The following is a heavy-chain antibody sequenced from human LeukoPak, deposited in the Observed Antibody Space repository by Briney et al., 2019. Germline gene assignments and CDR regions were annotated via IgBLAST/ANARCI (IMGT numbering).Heavy chain of an antibody. CDR1: GFTFSDYY. Sequence: TGGSLRLSCAASGFTFSDYYMSWIRQPPGKGLEWVSYISGSTTYTNHADSVRDRFTISRDNSKNSLYLQMNSLRAEDTAVYYCARDREVVAFDIWGQGTMVTVSS. V-gene: IGHV3-11*05. CDR3: ARDREVVAFDI. J-gene: IGHJ3*02. CDR2: ISGSTTYT. D-gene: IGHD2-15*01.